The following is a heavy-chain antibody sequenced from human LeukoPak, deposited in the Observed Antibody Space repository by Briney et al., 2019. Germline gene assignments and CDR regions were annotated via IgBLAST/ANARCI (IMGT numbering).Heavy chain of an antibody. CDR1: GFTVSSNY. V-gene: IGHV3-53*01. D-gene: IGHD1-26*01. Sequence: PGGSLRLSCAASGFTVSSNYMSWVRQAPGKGLEWVSVIYSGGSTHYADSVKGRFTISRDNSKNTLYLQMNSLRAEDTAVYYCARWSGRLYYFDYWGQGTLVTVSS. CDR2: IYSGGST. J-gene: IGHJ4*02. CDR3: ARWSGRLYYFDY.